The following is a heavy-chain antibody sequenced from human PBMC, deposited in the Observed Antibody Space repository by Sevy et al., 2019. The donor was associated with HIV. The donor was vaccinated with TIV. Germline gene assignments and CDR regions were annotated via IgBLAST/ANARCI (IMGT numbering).Heavy chain of an antibody. D-gene: IGHD1-26*01. J-gene: IGHJ4*02. CDR2: LSYDGGAQ. CDR1: GFSVSSHA. Sequence: GGSLRLSCAASGFSVSSHAMHWVRQAPGKGLEWVALLSYDGGAQYYVDSVKGRFSISRDNSMNILYLQMNSLRPADTALYYCTRDAGYSVGLYPSNYWGQGPLVTVSS. CDR3: TRDAGYSVGLYPSNY. V-gene: IGHV3-30*04.